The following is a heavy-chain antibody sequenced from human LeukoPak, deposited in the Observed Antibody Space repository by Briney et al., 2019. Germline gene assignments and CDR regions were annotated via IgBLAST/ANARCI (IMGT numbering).Heavy chain of an antibody. CDR3: ARGSYCSSTICLPSDAFDI. J-gene: IGHJ3*02. Sequence: PGGSLRLSCAASGFTFSEYYRSWLRQAQGKGKEWVSYISSSGSTIYYADCVKGRFTISRDNAKNSLYLQMNSLRAEDTAVYYCARGSYCSSTICLPSDAFDIWGQGTMVTVSS. D-gene: IGHD2-2*01. CDR1: GFTFSEYY. V-gene: IGHV3-11*01. CDR2: ISSSGSTI.